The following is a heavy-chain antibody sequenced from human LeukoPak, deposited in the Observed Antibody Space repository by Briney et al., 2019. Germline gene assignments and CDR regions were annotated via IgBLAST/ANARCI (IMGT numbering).Heavy chain of an antibody. CDR2: IKEDGTEK. CDR3: ARPGIAGAGTAYSDY. J-gene: IGHJ4*02. Sequence: GGSLRLSCSASGFTFSAYWMTWVHQASGQGLEWVANIKEDGTEKNYVDSVKGRFTISRDNAKNSMHLQMNSLRAEDTAVYYCARPGIAGAGTAYSDYWGQGTLVTVSS. D-gene: IGHD6-13*01. V-gene: IGHV3-7*01. CDR1: GFTFSAYW.